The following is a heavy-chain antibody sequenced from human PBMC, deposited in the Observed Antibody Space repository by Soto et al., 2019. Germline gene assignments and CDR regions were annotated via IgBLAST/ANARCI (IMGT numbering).Heavy chain of an antibody. CDR3: ARDLRLDS. Sequence: SETLSLTCTVSGGSISSGGYFWNWIRQYPGKGLEWIAYIYQSGTPYYNPSLKSRATISIDRSKNQFSLMLDSVTAADTAVYYCARDLRLDSWGPGTLVTVSS. J-gene: IGHJ4*02. D-gene: IGHD2-21*02. CDR1: GGSISSGGYF. V-gene: IGHV4-31*03. CDR2: IYQSGTP.